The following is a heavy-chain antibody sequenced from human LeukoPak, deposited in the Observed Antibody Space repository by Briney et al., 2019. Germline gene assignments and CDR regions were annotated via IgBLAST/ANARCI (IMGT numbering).Heavy chain of an antibody. Sequence: SETLSLTCTVSGGSISSYYWSWIRQPPGKGLEWVGYIYYSGSTNYNPSLKSRVTISADTSKNQISLRLSSVTAADTAMYYCAREPRGFISGDWPYYFDYWGQGTLVTVSS. J-gene: IGHJ4*02. V-gene: IGHV4-59*01. CDR2: IYYSGST. CDR1: GGSISSYY. CDR3: AREPRGFISGDWPYYFDY. D-gene: IGHD2-21*02.